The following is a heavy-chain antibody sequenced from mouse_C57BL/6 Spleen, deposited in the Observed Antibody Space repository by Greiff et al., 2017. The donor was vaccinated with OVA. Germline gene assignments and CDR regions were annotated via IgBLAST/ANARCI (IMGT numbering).Heavy chain of an antibody. V-gene: IGHV1-81*01. J-gene: IGHJ3*01. CDR1: GYTFTSYG. Sequence: QQSCQASGYTFTSYGISWVKQRTGQGLEWIGEIYPRSGNTYYNEKFKGKATLTADKSSSTAYMELRSLTSEDSAVYFCARGLFAYWGQGTLVTVSA. CDR3: ARGLFAY. CDR2: IYPRSGNT.